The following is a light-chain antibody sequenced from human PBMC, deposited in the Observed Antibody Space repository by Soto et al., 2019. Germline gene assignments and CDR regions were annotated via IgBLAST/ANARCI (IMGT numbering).Light chain of an antibody. J-gene: IGLJ3*02. CDR2: EVT. CDR1: SSDAGGYNY. Sequence: QSVLTQPPSASGSPGQSVTISCTGTSSDAGGYNYVSWYQQYPGRAPKLMISEVTKRPSGVPDRFSGSKSGNTASLTVSGLQAEDEADYYCSSYAASNNFYFVFGGGTKVTVL. V-gene: IGLV2-8*01. CDR3: SSYAASNNFYFV.